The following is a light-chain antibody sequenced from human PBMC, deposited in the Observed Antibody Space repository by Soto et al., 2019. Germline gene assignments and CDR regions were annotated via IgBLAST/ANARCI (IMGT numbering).Light chain of an antibody. CDR3: EQYGSSTRT. CDR2: SAS. CDR1: QSIDSFY. Sequence: EILLTQSPGTLSLSPGERATLSCGASQSIDSFYLAWYQQKPGQAPRLLIYSASNRATGIPERLSGSGYGTDLTITIDRMENEDFAVYYCEQYGSSTRTFGQGTKVDIK. J-gene: IGKJ1*01. V-gene: IGKV3-20*01.